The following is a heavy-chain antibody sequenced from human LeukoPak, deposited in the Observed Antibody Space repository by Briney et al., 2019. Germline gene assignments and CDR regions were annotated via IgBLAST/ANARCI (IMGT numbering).Heavy chain of an antibody. J-gene: IGHJ6*03. V-gene: IGHV3-7*01. CDR2: IKQDGSEK. CDR3: ARAKKIYCSSTSCYDNYYYYYMDV. D-gene: IGHD2-2*01. CDR1: GITFSSYW. Sequence: GGSLRLSCAACGITFSSYWMSWVRQAPGKGLEWVANIKQDGSEKYYVDSVKGRFTISRENVKNSLYLQMNSLRAEDTAVYYCARAKKIYCSSTSCYDNYYYYYMDVWGKGTTVTVSS.